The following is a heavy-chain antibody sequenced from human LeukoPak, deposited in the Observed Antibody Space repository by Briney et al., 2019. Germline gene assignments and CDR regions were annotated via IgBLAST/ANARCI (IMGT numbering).Heavy chain of an antibody. CDR1: GFTVRSSY. V-gene: IGHV3-53*01. Sequence: GGSLRLSCAVSGFTVRSSYMTWVRQAPGEGLEGVSLILGNSMTTYADSVRGRFTISRDNSKNTLFLQMNNLRAEDTAVYYCVRDKGVGRTERFDSWGPGTLVTVSS. J-gene: IGHJ4*02. CDR3: VRDKGVGRTERFDS. CDR2: ILGNSMT. D-gene: IGHD1-26*01.